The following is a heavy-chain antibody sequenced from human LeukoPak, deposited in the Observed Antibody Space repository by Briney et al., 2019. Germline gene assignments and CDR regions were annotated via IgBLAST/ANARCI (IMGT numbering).Heavy chain of an antibody. J-gene: IGHJ4*02. CDR1: GGSFSGYY. Sequence: PSETLSLTCAVYGGSFSGYYWSWIRQPPGKGLEWIGEINHSGSTNYNPSLKSRVTISVDTPKNQFSLKLSSVTAADTAVYYCARRAYRAPLDTAYYFDYWGQGTLVTVSA. CDR2: INHSGST. D-gene: IGHD5-18*01. V-gene: IGHV4-34*01. CDR3: ARRAYRAPLDTAYYFDY.